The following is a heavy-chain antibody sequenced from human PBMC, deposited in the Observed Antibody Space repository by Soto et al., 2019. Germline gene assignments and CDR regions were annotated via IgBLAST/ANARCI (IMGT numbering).Heavy chain of an antibody. CDR3: AKSIVPKIPRILDV. CDR2: ISYDGYTQ. Sequence: GGSLRLSCTASGFVFNAHAMHWVRQAPGKGLEWVALISYDGYTQHYADSVRGRFTISRDNSENTLYLQMTTPRTDDTAVYFCAKSIVPKIPRILDVWGPGTLLTVSS. V-gene: IGHV3-30*04. J-gene: IGHJ4*02. CDR1: GFVFNAHA. D-gene: IGHD3-16*02.